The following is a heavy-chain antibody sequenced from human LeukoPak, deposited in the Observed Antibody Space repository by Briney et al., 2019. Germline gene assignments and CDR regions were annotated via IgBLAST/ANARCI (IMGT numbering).Heavy chain of an antibody. V-gene: IGHV3-73*01. CDR2: IRSKANSYAT. J-gene: IGHJ3*02. D-gene: IGHD1-26*01. Sequence: RGSLRLSCAASGFTFSGSAMHWVRQASGKGLEWVGRIRSKANSYATAYAASVKGRFTISRDDSKNTAYLQMNSLKTEDTAVYYCTRRRELLGLYAFDIWGQGTMVTVSS. CDR3: TRRRELLGLYAFDI. CDR1: GFTFSGSA.